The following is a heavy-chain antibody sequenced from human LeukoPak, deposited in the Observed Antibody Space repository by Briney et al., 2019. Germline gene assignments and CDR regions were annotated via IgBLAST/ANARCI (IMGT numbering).Heavy chain of an antibody. D-gene: IGHD2-15*01. Sequence: ASVKVSCKASGGTFSSYAISWVRQAPAQGLEWMGGIIPIFGTANYAQKFQGRVTITTDESTSTAYMELSSLRSEDTAVYYCASRPRSIYCSGGSCYSAWFDPWGQGTLVTVSS. V-gene: IGHV1-69*05. J-gene: IGHJ5*02. CDR1: GGTFSSYA. CDR2: IIPIFGTA. CDR3: ASRPRSIYCSGGSCYSAWFDP.